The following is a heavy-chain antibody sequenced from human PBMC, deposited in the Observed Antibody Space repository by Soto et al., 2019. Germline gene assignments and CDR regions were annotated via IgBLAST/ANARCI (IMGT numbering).Heavy chain of an antibody. CDR2: IYYSGST. Sequence: SETLSLTCTVSGGSISSGGYYWRWIRQHPGKGLEWIGYIYYSGSTYYNPSLKSRVTISVDASKNQFSLKLSSVTAADTAVYYCARGRSSSINPGDYLGQGTLVTVAT. CDR3: ARGRSSSINPGDY. CDR1: GGSISSGGYY. J-gene: IGHJ4*02. V-gene: IGHV4-31*03. D-gene: IGHD2-15*01.